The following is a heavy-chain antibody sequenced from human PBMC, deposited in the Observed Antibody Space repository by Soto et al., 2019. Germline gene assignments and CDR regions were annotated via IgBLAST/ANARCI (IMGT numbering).Heavy chain of an antibody. CDR2: ISSSSSTI. D-gene: IGHD3-10*01. Sequence: GGSLRLSCAASGFTFSSYSMNWVRQAPGKGLEWVSYISSSSSTIYYADSVKGRFTISRDNAKNSLYLQMNSLRAEDTAVYYCARDLVRGVPGPWGQGTLVTVSS. CDR3: ARDLVRGVPGP. CDR1: GFTFSSYS. J-gene: IGHJ5*02. V-gene: IGHV3-48*01.